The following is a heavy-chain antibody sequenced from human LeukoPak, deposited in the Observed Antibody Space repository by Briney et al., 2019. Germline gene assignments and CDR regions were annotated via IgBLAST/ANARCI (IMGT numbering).Heavy chain of an antibody. CDR3: AREVVVVVAATQGAFDI. V-gene: IGHV1-69*05. CDR2: IIPIFGTA. D-gene: IGHD2-15*01. CDR1: GGTFSSYA. Sequence: SVKVSCKASGGTFSSYAISWVRQAPGQGLEWMGRIIPIFGTADYAQKFQGRVTITTDESTSTAYMELSSLRSEDTAVYYCAREVVVVVAATQGAFDIWGQGTMVTVSS. J-gene: IGHJ3*02.